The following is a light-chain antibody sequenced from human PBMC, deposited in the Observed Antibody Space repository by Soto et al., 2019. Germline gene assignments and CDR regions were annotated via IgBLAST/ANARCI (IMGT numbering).Light chain of an antibody. Sequence: DIQMTQSPSSLSASVGDRVTITCRASQSITIYLNWYQQQPGKAPRLLIYGASTLQTGVPSRFSGSGSMTDYTLTISALHPEDFATYYCQQNYTAPRTFGQGTKVDI. CDR1: QSITIY. V-gene: IGKV1-39*01. J-gene: IGKJ1*01. CDR3: QQNYTAPRT. CDR2: GAS.